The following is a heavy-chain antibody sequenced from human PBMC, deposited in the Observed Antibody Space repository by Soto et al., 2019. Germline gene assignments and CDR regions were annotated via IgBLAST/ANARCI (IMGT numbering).Heavy chain of an antibody. CDR1: GNTFTSYY. D-gene: IGHD3-16*01. J-gene: IGHJ3*02. CDR2: INPSGSST. CDR3: GRAFGAADAFDI. Sequence: ASVKVSCKASGNTFTSYYIHWVRQAPGQGLEWMGVINPSGSSTNYAQKFQGRVTMTRDTSTSTVYMELSSLTSEDTAVYSCGRAFGAADAFDIWGQGTMVTVSS. V-gene: IGHV1-46*01.